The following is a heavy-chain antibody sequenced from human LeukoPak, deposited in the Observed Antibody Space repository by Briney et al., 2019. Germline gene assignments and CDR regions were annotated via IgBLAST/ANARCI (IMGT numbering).Heavy chain of an antibody. CDR1: GYTFTDYG. V-gene: IGHV1-18*01. CDR3: ARGGVTSAFMDV. D-gene: IGHD4-11*01. Sequence: ASVKVSCKASGYTFTDYGVTWVRQAPGHGLEWMGWITGYNDNTNYAQNLQGRLTMTADTSTTTSYMELRSLTSDDTAVYYCARGGVTSAFMDVWGKGTTVTVSP. J-gene: IGHJ6*04. CDR2: ITGYNDNT.